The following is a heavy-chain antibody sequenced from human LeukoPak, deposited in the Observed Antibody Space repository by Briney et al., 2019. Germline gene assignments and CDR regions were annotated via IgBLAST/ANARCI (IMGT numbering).Heavy chain of an antibody. CDR2: INTNTGNP. D-gene: IGHD6-13*01. Sequence: GASVKVSCKASGYSFTSNAMQWVRQAPGQGLEWMGWINTNTGNPAYAQGFTGRFVFSLDTSVSTAYLEISSLKAEDSAVYYCARELWGFRSSRSFAYWGQGTLVTVSS. V-gene: IGHV7-4-1*02. CDR1: GYSFTSNA. CDR3: ARELWGFRSSRSFAY. J-gene: IGHJ4*02.